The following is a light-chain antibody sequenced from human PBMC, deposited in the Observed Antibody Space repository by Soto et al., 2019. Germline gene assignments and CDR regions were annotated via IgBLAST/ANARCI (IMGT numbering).Light chain of an antibody. V-gene: IGLV2-23*01. CDR2: EGS. CDR3: CSYAGSSTYVV. Sequence: QSALTQPASVSGSTGRSITISCTGASSDVGSYNLVSWYQQHPGKAPKLMIYEGSKRPSGVSNRFSGSKSGNTASLTISGLQAEDEAHYYCCSYAGSSTYVVFGGGTKLTVL. J-gene: IGLJ2*01. CDR1: SSDVGSYNL.